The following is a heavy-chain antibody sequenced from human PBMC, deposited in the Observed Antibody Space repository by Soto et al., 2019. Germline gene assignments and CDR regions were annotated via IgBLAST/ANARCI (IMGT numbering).Heavy chain of an antibody. V-gene: IGHV3-23*01. CDR2: ISGSGGST. CDR3: AKDSLNCSSTSCYYYYYGMDV. D-gene: IGHD2-2*01. Sequence: GGSLRLSCAASGFTFSSYAMSWVRRAPGKGLEWVSAISGSGGSTYYADSVKGRSTISRDNSKNTLYLQMNSLRAEDTAVYYCAKDSLNCSSTSCYYYYYGMDVWGQGTTVTVSS. J-gene: IGHJ6*02. CDR1: GFTFSSYA.